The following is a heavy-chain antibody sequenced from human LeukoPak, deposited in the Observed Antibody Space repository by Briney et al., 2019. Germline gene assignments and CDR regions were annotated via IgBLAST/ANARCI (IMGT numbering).Heavy chain of an antibody. CDR3: ASLVVAATSNWFDP. CDR1: GYTFTSYA. V-gene: IGHV1-8*02. J-gene: IGHJ5*02. D-gene: IGHD2-15*01. Sequence: ASVKVSCKASGYTFTSYAMNWVRQATGQGLEWMGWMNPNSGNTGYAQKFQGRVTMTRNTSISTAYMELSSLRSEDTAVYYCASLVVAATSNWFDPWGQGTLVTVSS. CDR2: MNPNSGNT.